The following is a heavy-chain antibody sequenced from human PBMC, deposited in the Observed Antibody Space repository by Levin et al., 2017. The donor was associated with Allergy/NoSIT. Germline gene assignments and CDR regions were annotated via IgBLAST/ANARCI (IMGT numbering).Heavy chain of an antibody. V-gene: IGHV3-30*04. D-gene: IGHD3-22*01. CDR1: GFTFSSYA. J-gene: IGHJ4*02. CDR3: AREIRITMIVGYFDY. CDR2: ISYDGSNK. Sequence: SCAASGFTFSSYAMHWVRQAPGKGLEWVAVISYDGSNKYYADSVKGRFTISRDNSKNTLYLQMNSLRAEDTAVYYCAREIRITMIVGYFDYWGQGTLVTVSS.